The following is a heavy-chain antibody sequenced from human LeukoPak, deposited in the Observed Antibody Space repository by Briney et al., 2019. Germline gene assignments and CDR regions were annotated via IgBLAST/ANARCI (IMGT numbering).Heavy chain of an antibody. CDR1: GFTFRNYW. CDR3: ARVVGTDEGADY. CDR2: IKPDGSEK. Sequence: GGSLRLSCAASGFTFRNYWMNWVRQAPGKGLEWVANIKPDGSEKRYVDSVKGRFTISRDNAKNSLYLQMNSLRAEDAAVYYCARVVGTDEGADYWGQGTLVTVSS. D-gene: IGHD1-7*01. J-gene: IGHJ4*02. V-gene: IGHV3-7*04.